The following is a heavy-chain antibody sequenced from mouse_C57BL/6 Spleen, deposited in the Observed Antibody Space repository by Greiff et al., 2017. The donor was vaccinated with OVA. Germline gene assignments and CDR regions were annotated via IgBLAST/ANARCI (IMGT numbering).Heavy chain of an antibody. CDR3: ARHEEDYDEGNAMDY. CDR1: GYTFTEYT. V-gene: IGHV1-62-2*01. D-gene: IGHD2-4*01. Sequence: VKLMESGAELVKPGASVKLSCKASGYTFTEYTIHWVKQRSGQGLEWIGWFYPGSGSIKYNEKFKDKATLTADKSSSTVYMELSRLTSEDSAVYVCARHEEDYDEGNAMDYWGQGTSVTVSS. CDR2: FYPGSGSI. J-gene: IGHJ4*01.